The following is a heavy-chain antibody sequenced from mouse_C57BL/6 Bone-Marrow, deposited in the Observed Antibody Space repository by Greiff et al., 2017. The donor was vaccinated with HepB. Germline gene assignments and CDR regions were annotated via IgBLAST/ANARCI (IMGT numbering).Heavy chain of an antibody. CDR1: GFTFSDYY. V-gene: IGHV5-12*01. CDR2: ISNGGGST. J-gene: IGHJ4*01. CDR3: ARERKFITTVGYAMDY. D-gene: IGHD1-1*01. Sequence: EVQGVESGGGLVQPGGSLKLSCAASGFTFSDYYMYWVRQTPEKRLEWVAYISNGGGSTYYPDTVKGRFTISRDNAKNTLYLQMSRLKSEDTAMYYCARERKFITTVGYAMDYWGQGTSVTVSS.